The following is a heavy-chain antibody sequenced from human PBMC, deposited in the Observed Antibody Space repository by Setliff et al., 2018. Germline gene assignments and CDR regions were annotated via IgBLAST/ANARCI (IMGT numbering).Heavy chain of an antibody. D-gene: IGHD3-10*01. CDR3: ARVESMVRGKNILRHFDY. CDR2: VTVYNGNT. CDR1: GYTFSNYG. Sequence: WASVKVSCKASGYTFSNYGVTWVRQAPGQGLEWMGWVTVYNGNTKYAQNLQGRLTLTTDISTSTAYMELGSLTTDDTAVYYCARVESMVRGKNILRHFDYWGQGIQVTVPQ. V-gene: IGHV1-18*01. J-gene: IGHJ4*02.